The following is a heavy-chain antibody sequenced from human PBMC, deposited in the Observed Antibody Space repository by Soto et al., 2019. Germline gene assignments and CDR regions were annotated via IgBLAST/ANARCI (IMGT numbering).Heavy chain of an antibody. D-gene: IGHD3-16*01. Sequence: QGQLVQPGAALKKTGASVNICCRASGFHFRDTLINWVSQVPGQGLEWMGWLNPDTGNTRYSETLQGRVNISRHRSARIGYLALSGPDNELTALRSGARDVQCGGPGGSSAFVVWGQGTMITVSS. J-gene: IGHJ3*01. V-gene: IGHV1-3*01. CDR1: GFHFRDTL. CDR3: ARDVQCGGPGGSSAFVV. CDR2: LNPDTGNT.